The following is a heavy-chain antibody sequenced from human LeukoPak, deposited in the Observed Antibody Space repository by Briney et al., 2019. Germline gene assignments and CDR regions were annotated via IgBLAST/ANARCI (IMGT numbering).Heavy chain of an antibody. CDR3: ARDDPIVGAGGLDY. J-gene: IGHJ4*02. CDR2: ISSSGTTI. V-gene: IGHV3-48*03. CDR1: GFTFSSYE. Sequence: GGSLRLSCAASGFTFSSYEMNWVRQAPGKGLEWVAHISSSGTTIYYADSVKGRFTISRDNAKNSLYLQMNSLRAEDTAVYYCARDDPIVGAGGLDYWGQGTLVTVSS. D-gene: IGHD1-26*01.